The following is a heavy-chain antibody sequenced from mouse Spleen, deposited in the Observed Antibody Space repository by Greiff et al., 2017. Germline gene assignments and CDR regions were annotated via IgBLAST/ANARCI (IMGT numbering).Heavy chain of an antibody. Sequence: EVKLMESGGGLVKPGGSLKLSCAASGFTFSSYAMSWVRQTPEKRLEWVATISSGGSYTYYPDSVKGRFTISRDNAKNTLYLQMSSLRSEDTAMYYCARIITTVVEPYFDVWGAGTTVTVSS. V-gene: IGHV5-9-1*01. J-gene: IGHJ1*01. CDR2: ISSGGSYT. D-gene: IGHD1-1*01. CDR1: GFTFSSYA. CDR3: ARIITTVVEPYFDV.